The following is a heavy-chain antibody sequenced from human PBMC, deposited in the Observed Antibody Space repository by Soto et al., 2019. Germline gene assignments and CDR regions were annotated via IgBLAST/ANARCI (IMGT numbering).Heavy chain of an antibody. CDR2: ISYDGSNK. V-gene: IGHV3-30*18. CDR3: AKDGERFGVAGVFDY. CDR1: GFTFSSYG. D-gene: IGHD3-10*01. Sequence: QVQLVESGGGVVQPGRSLRLSCAASGFTFSSYGMHWVRQAPGKGLEWVAVISYDGSNKYYADSVKGRFTISRDNSKNTLYLQMNSLRAEDTAVYYCAKDGERFGVAGVFDYWGQGTLVTVSS. J-gene: IGHJ4*02.